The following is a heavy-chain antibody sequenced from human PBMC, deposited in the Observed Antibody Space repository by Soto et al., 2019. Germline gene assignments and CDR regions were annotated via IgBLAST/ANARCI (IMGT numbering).Heavy chain of an antibody. CDR1: GYTFTSYD. V-gene: IGHV1-8*01. J-gene: IGHJ4*02. D-gene: IGHD4-17*01. CDR2: MNPNSGNT. CDR3: AIEDYGGRPGY. Sequence: QVQLVQSGAEVKKPGASVKLSCKASGYTFTSYDITWVRQATGQRLEWMGWMNPNSGNTVCEQKSQGRDTMTRNTSISTAYMELSSLRSEDTAVYYCAIEDYGGRPGYWGQGTLVTVSS.